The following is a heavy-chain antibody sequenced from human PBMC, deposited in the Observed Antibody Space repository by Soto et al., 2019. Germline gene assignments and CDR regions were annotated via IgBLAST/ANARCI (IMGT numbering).Heavy chain of an antibody. Sequence: ASVKVSCKASGYTFTSYGISWVRQAPGQGLEWMGWISAYNGNTNYAQKLQGRVTMTTDTSTSTAYMELGSLRSDDTAVYYCAISGGGYGDYLGWFDPWGQGTLVTVSS. CDR1: GYTFTSYG. CDR3: AISGGGYGDYLGWFDP. D-gene: IGHD4-17*01. CDR2: ISAYNGNT. J-gene: IGHJ5*02. V-gene: IGHV1-18*01.